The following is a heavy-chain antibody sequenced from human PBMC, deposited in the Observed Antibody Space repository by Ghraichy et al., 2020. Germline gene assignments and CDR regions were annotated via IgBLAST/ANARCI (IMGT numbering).Heavy chain of an antibody. CDR1: GFSFSSYS. CDR2: ISSSSSSI. Sequence: GGSLRLSCAASGFSFSSYSMNWVRQAPGKGLEWVSYISSSSSSIYFADSVKGRFTISRDDAKNSLYLQMNSLRDEDTAMYYCARGPAYYYGSGIYLYYYWGQGTLVTVSS. V-gene: IGHV3-48*02. J-gene: IGHJ4*02. D-gene: IGHD3-10*01. CDR3: ARGPAYYYGSGIYLYYY.